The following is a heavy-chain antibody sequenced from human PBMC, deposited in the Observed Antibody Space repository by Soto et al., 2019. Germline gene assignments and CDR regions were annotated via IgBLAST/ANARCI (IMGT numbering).Heavy chain of an antibody. CDR3: ARDLNPRQEMLYALLGY. Sequence: HPGGSLRLSCAASGVTFCSYSMNWVRQAPGKGLEWVSYISGSSSMIYYADSVKGRFTISRDNAKNSLYLQMNSLRAEDTAVYYCARDLNPRQEMLYALLGYWGQGTLVTVSS. CDR1: GVTFCSYS. V-gene: IGHV3-48*01. CDR2: ISGSSSMI. J-gene: IGHJ4*02. D-gene: IGHD2-8*01.